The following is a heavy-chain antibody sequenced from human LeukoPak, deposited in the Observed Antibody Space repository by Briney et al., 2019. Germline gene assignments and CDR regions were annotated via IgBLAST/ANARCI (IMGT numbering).Heavy chain of an antibody. V-gene: IGHV4-4*02. CDR1: GGSISSNNW. CDR3: AGQSSSGGFDY. Sequence: SETLSLTCAVSGGSISSNNWWNWVRQPPGKGLEWIGEIYHSGTTNYNPSLKSRVTISVDKSNNQFSLKLRSVTAADTAVYYCAGQSSSGGFDYWGQGTLVTVSS. D-gene: IGHD6-6*01. J-gene: IGHJ4*02. CDR2: IYHSGTT.